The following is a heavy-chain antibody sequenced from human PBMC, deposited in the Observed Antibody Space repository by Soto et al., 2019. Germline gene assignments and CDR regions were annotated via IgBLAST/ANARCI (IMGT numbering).Heavy chain of an antibody. D-gene: IGHD2-8*01. Sequence: SETLSLTCAVYGGSFSGYYWSWIRQPPGKGLEWIGEINHSGSTNYNPSLKSRVTISVDTSKNQFSLKLSSVTAADTAVYYCARGVRFYCTNGVCYTPNVSILDYCGQGTLVTVYS. CDR2: INHSGST. CDR1: GGSFSGYY. J-gene: IGHJ4*02. V-gene: IGHV4-34*01. CDR3: ARGVRFYCTNGVCYTPNVSILDY.